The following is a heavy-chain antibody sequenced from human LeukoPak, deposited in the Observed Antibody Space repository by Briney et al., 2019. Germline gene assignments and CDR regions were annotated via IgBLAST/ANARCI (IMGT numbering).Heavy chain of an antibody. CDR2: ISSSGSTI. Sequence: GGSLRLSCAASGFTFSDYYMSWIRQAPGKGLEWVSYISSSGSTIYYADPVKGRFTISRDNAKNSLYLQMNSLRAEDTAVYYCAGDPPYCGGDCYRPGPFDYWGQGTLVTVSS. CDR3: AGDPPYCGGDCYRPGPFDY. CDR1: GFTFSDYY. V-gene: IGHV3-11*04. D-gene: IGHD2-21*02. J-gene: IGHJ4*02.